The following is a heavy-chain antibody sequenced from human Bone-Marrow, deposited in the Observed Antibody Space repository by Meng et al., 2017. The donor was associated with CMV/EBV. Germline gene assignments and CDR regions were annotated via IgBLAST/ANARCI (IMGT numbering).Heavy chain of an antibody. Sequence: GESLKISCAASGFTFSSYEMNWVRQAPGKGLEWVSYISSSGSTIYYADSVKGRFTISRDNAKNSLYLQMNSLRAEDTAVYYCASRAGYSSGWYDSYWGQGTLVTVSS. CDR2: ISSSGSTI. D-gene: IGHD6-19*01. V-gene: IGHV3-48*03. CDR1: GFTFSSYE. J-gene: IGHJ4*02. CDR3: ASRAGYSSGWYDSY.